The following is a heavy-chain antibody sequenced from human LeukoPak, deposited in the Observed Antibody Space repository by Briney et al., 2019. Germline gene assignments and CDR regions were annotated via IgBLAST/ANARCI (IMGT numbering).Heavy chain of an antibody. D-gene: IGHD3-10*01. CDR2: IYYSGST. CDR1: GGSFSGYY. J-gene: IGHJ5*02. Sequence: SETLSLTCAVYGGSFSGYYWSWIRQPPGKGLEWIGYIYYSGSTNYNPSLKSRVTISVDTSKNQFSLKLSSVTAADTAVYYCARHPFTMVRGVIGYNWFDPWGQGTLVTVSS. V-gene: IGHV4-59*08. CDR3: ARHPFTMVRGVIGYNWFDP.